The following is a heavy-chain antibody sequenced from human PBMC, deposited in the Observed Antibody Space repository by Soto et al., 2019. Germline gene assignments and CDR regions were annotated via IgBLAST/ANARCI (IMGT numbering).Heavy chain of an antibody. CDR2: IYHSGST. V-gene: IGHV4-4*02. CDR3: ARDCYSSSWYRSLDYYYYYGMDV. Sequence: PSETLSLTCAVSGGSISSSNWWSWVRQPPGKGLEWIGEIYHSGSTNYNPSLKSRVTISVDKSKNQFSLKLSSVTAADTAVYYCARDCYSSSWYRSLDYYYYYGMDVWGQGTTVTVSS. CDR1: GGSISSSNW. J-gene: IGHJ6*02. D-gene: IGHD6-13*01.